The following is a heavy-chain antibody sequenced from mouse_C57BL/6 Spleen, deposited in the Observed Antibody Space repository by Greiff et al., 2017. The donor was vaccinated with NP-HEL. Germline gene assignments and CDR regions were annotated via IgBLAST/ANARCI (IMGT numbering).Heavy chain of an antibody. CDR1: GYSFTSYW. V-gene: IGHV1-50*01. J-gene: IGHJ2*01. Sequence: QVQLKQPGAELVKPGASVKLSCKASGYSFTSYWMQWVKQRPGQGLEWIGELDPSDSYTNYNQKFKGKAKLTVDTSSSKAYMQLSSLTSEDSAVYYCARETTVVADFDYWGQGTTLTVSS. CDR3: ARETTVVADFDY. D-gene: IGHD1-1*01. CDR2: LDPSDSYT.